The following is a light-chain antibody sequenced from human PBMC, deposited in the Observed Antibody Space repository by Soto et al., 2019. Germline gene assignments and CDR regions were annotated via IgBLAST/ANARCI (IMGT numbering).Light chain of an antibody. CDR2: GAS. Sequence: ELVLTQSPGALSLSPGERATLSCRPSQSIISNYLAWYQQKPGQAPRLLIYGASSGATGIPDRFSGSGSGTDFTLTITSLEAEDVAVYYCQQYGTSPWTFGQGTKVDIK. V-gene: IGKV3-20*01. J-gene: IGKJ1*01. CDR1: QSIISNY. CDR3: QQYGTSPWT.